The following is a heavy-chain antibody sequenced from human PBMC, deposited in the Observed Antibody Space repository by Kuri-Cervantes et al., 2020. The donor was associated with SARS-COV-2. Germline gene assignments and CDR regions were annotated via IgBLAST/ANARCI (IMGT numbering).Heavy chain of an antibody. CDR1: GSSISSSSYY. CDR3: ARHARGWYRDDY. D-gene: IGHD6-19*01. V-gene: IGHV4-39*01. J-gene: IGHJ4*02. CDR2: IYYSGST. Sequence: SETLSLTCTVSGSSISSSSYYWGWIRQPPGKGLEWIGSIYYSGSTYYNPSLKSRVTISVDTSKNQFSLKLSSVTAADTAVYYCARHARGWYRDDYWGQGNLVTVSS.